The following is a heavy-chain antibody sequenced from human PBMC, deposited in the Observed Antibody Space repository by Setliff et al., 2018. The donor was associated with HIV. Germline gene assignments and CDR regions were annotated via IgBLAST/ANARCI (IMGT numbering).Heavy chain of an antibody. Sequence: SETLSLTCSVSGDSIGAYHWSWIRQPPGRGLEWIGYIHSSGTTHYNPSLSSRVTISFDASKKYFSLKLTSVTAADTAMYYCATYSAGEGGRGYWGQGTLVTVSS. CDR2: IHSSGTT. D-gene: IGHD2-15*01. V-gene: IGHV4-59*01. CDR1: GDSIGAYH. J-gene: IGHJ4*02. CDR3: ATYSAGEGGRGY.